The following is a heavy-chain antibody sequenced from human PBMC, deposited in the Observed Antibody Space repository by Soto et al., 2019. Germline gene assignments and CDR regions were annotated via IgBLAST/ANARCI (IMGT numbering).Heavy chain of an antibody. CDR3: VKGRKTQLGSNFDY. CDR2: ISSNGGST. Sequence: RRLSCSASGFTFSSYAMHWVRQAPGKGLEYVSAISSNGGSTYYADSVKGRFTISRDNSKNTLYLQMSSLRAEDTAVYYCVKGRKTQLGSNFDYWGQGTLVTVSS. D-gene: IGHD3-16*01. CDR1: GFTFSSYA. J-gene: IGHJ4*02. V-gene: IGHV3-64D*06.